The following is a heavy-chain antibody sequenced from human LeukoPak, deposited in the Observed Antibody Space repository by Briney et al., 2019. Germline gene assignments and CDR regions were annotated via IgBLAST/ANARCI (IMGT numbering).Heavy chain of an antibody. CDR2: IKQDGSEK. Sequence: GGSLRLFCAASGFTCSSYWMSWVRQAPGKGLEWVANIKQDGSEKYYVDSVKGRFTISRDNAKNSLYLQMNSLRAEDTAVYYCAGRQEYCSGGSCYSRDYWGQGTLVTVSS. CDR3: AGRQEYCSGGSCYSRDY. CDR1: GFTCSSYW. J-gene: IGHJ4*02. D-gene: IGHD2-15*01. V-gene: IGHV3-7*01.